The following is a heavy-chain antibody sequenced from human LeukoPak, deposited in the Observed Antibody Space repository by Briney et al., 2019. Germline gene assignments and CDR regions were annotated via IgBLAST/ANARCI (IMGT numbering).Heavy chain of an antibody. Sequence: GGSLRLSCAASGFTFSGSAMHWVRQASGKGLEWVGRIRSKANSYATAYAASVKGRFTISRDDSKNTAYLQMNSLKTEDTAVYYCTRHEYYGSGSYRYYYYMDVWGKGTTVTISS. V-gene: IGHV3-73*01. CDR3: TRHEYYGSGSYRYYYYMDV. D-gene: IGHD3-10*01. CDR2: IRSKANSYAT. J-gene: IGHJ6*03. CDR1: GFTFSGSA.